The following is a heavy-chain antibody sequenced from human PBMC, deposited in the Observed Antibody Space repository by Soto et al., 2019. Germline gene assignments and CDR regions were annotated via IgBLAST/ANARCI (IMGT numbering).Heavy chain of an antibody. CDR1: GFTFGNFG. J-gene: IGHJ2*01. D-gene: IGHD3-16*02. CDR3: ARDYRWYIDL. CDR2: IWHDGSNQ. V-gene: IGHV3-33*01. Sequence: QVQLVESGGGVVQSGGSLRLSCAASGFTFGNFGIHWVRQAPGKGLEWVAFIWHDGSNQYYTDSVKGRFTISRENSRNTVSLQMNSLGGEDTAVYRCARDYRWYIDLWGRGTLVTVSS.